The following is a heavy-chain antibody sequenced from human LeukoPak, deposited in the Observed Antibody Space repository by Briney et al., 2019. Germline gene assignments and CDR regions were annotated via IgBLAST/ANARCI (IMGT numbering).Heavy chain of an antibody. Sequence: SETLSLTCAVSGDSISSGGYAWRWVRQPRGKGLECIGYIYHSGSTYYNPSLKSRVTLSVDRSKNQFSLKLSSVTAADTAVYYCARARDWFDPWGQGTLVTVSS. J-gene: IGHJ5*02. V-gene: IGHV4-30-2*01. CDR2: IYHSGST. CDR3: ARARDWFDP. CDR1: GDSISSGGYA.